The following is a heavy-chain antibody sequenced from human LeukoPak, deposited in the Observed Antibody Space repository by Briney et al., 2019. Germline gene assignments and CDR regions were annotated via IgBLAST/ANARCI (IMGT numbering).Heavy chain of an antibody. D-gene: IGHD6-19*01. V-gene: IGHV1-69*13. CDR1: GGTFSSYA. CDR2: IIPNFGTA. CDR3: ATDQGIAVALNGVYGMDV. J-gene: IGHJ6*02. Sequence: ASVKVSCKASGGTFSSYAISWVRQAPGQGLEWMGGIIPNFGTANYAQKFQGRVTITADESTSTAYMELSSLRSEDTAVYYCATDQGIAVALNGVYGMDVWGQGTTVTVSS.